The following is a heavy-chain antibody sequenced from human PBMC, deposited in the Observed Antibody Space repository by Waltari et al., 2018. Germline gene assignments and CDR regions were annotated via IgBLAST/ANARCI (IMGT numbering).Heavy chain of an antibody. J-gene: IGHJ4*02. CDR3: ARAYYGDSYDY. D-gene: IGHD4-17*01. CDR2: IYYSGST. CDR1: GRALSCYY. Sequence: QVQLQESGPGLVKPSETLSLTCTVPGRALSCYYWLRIRPPPGKGLEWIGHIYYSGSTNYNPSLKSRVTMSIDTSENQFSLKLSSVTAADTAVYYCARAYYGDSYDYWGQGTLVTVS. V-gene: IGHV4-59*08.